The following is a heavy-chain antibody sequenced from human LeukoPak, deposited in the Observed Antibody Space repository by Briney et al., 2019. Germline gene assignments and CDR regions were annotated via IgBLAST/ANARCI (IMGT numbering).Heavy chain of an antibody. Sequence: GGSLRLSRAASGFTSSSYAMSWVRQAPGKGLEWVSAISGSGGSTYYADSVKGRFTISRDNSKNTLYLQMNSLRAEDTAVYYCAKGGRTTIFGVVITHFDYWGQGTLVTVSS. D-gene: IGHD3-3*01. CDR1: GFTSSSYA. CDR3: AKGGRTTIFGVVITHFDY. J-gene: IGHJ4*02. CDR2: ISGSGGST. V-gene: IGHV3-23*01.